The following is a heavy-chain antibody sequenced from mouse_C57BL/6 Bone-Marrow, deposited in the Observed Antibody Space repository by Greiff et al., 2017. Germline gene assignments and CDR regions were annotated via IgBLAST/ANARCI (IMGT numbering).Heavy chain of an antibody. Sequence: EVQRVESGPGLAKPSQTLSLTCSVTGYSITSDYWNWIRKFPGNKLEYMGYISYSGSTYYNPSLNSRISITRDTSKSQYYLQLNSVTTEDTATYYCAREKASLLCDVWGTGTTVTVSS. CDR2: ISYSGST. CDR1: GYSITSDY. CDR3: AREKASLLCDV. J-gene: IGHJ1*03. V-gene: IGHV3-8*01. D-gene: IGHD2-10*01.